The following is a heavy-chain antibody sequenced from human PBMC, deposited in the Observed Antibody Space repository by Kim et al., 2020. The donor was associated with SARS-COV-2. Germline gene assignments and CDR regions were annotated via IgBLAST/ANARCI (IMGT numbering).Heavy chain of an antibody. J-gene: IGHJ4*02. D-gene: IGHD3-10*01. CDR3: AKEMEVGLSTMDY. CDR2: ITASGGHT. CDR1: GFSFSNFP. V-gene: IGHV3-23*01. Sequence: GGSLRLSCAASGFSFSNFPMSWVRQAPGRGLEWVSAITASGGHTYYTPSMRGRLTVSRDNSENTLFLQMSSLGVDDTAVYYCAKEMEVGLSTMDYWGQG.